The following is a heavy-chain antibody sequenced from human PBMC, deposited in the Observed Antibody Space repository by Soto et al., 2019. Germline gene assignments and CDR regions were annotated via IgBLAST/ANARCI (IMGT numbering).Heavy chain of an antibody. CDR3: ARTFDYYGMDV. CDR2: IYHAGSV. V-gene: IGHV4-38-2*01. Sequence: SETLSLTCAVSGYSIASGYYWAWIRQSPGKGLEWIGSIYHAGSVYYNPSLNSRVAVSLDTSKNHFSLKLTSVTAADTAVYYCARTFDYYGMDVWGQGTTVTDSS. J-gene: IGHJ6*02. CDR1: GYSIASGYY.